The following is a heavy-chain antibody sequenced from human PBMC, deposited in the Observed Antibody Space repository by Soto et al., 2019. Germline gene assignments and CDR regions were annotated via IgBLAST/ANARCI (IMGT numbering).Heavy chain of an antibody. J-gene: IGHJ3*02. CDR2: ISWNSGSI. Sequence: PGGSLRLSCAASGFTFDDYAMHWVRQAPGKGLEWVSGISWNSGSIGYADSVKGRFTISRDNAKNSLYLQMNSLRAEDTALYYCAKDNYYDSSGYRDDAFDIWGQGTMVTVSS. CDR1: GFTFDDYA. V-gene: IGHV3-9*01. CDR3: AKDNYYDSSGYRDDAFDI. D-gene: IGHD3-22*01.